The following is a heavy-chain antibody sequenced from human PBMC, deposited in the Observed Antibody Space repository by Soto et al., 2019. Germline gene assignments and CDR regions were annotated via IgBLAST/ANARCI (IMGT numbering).Heavy chain of an antibody. V-gene: IGHV3-30*02. D-gene: IGHD3-9*01. J-gene: IGHJ6*02. CDR2: IWYDGSNK. CDR1: GFTFSSYG. Sequence: PGGSLRLSCAASGFTFSSYGMHWVRQAPGKGLEWVAVIWYDGSNKYYADSVKGRFTISRDNSKNTLYLQMNSLRAEDTAVYYCAKDRAVRYRVYYYYGMDVWGQGTTVTVSS. CDR3: AKDRAVRYRVYYYYGMDV.